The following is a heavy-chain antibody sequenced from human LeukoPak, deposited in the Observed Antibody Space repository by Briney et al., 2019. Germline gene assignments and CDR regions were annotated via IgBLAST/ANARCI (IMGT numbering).Heavy chain of an antibody. Sequence: GASVKVSCKASGYTFTSYDINWVRQATGQGPEWMGWMNPNSGNTGYAQKFQGRVTMTRNTSISTAYMELSSLRSEDTAVYYCARARSYRYCSGGSCYSKYNWFDPWGQGTLVTVSS. J-gene: IGHJ5*02. V-gene: IGHV1-8*01. D-gene: IGHD2-15*01. CDR3: ARARSYRYCSGGSCYSKYNWFDP. CDR2: MNPNSGNT. CDR1: GYTFTSYD.